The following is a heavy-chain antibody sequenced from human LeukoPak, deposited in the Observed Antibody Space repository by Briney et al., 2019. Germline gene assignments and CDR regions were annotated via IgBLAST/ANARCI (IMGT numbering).Heavy chain of an antibody. CDR3: ARYNSAYSSPP. D-gene: IGHD3-22*01. J-gene: IGHJ5*02. V-gene: IGHV3-48*04. Sequence: GGSLRLSCAASGFTFSKYNMNWVRQAPGKGLEWISYISSSTGSIYYADSVKGRFTISRDNAKNSLYLQMNSLRAEDTAVYFCARYNSAYSSPPWGQGTLVTVSS. CDR2: ISSSTGSI. CDR1: GFTFSKYN.